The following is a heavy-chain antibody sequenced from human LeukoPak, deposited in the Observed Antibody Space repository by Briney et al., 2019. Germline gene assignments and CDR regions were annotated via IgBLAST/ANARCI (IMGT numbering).Heavy chain of an antibody. J-gene: IGHJ4*02. CDR2: IIPIFGTA. V-gene: IGHV1-69*01. CDR3: ARGGESIAAVFH. D-gene: IGHD6-13*01. CDR1: GGTFSSYA. Sequence: ASVKVSCKASGGTFSSYAISWVRQAPGQGLEWMGGIIPIFGTANYAQKFQGRVTITADESTSTAYMELSSLRSEDTAVYYCARGGESIAAVFHWGQGTPVTVSS.